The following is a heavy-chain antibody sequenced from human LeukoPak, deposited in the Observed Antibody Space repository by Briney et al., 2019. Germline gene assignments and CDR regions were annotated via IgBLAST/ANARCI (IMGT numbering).Heavy chain of an antibody. CDR1: GYNFTNYW. CDR3: ARLDCTNGVCYLDY. Sequence: GESLKISCKGSGYNFTNYWISWVRQMPGKGLEWMGTIDPSDSYTNYSPSFQGHVTISADKSISTAYLQWSSLKASDTAMYYCARLDCTNGVCYLDYWGQGTLVTVSS. CDR2: IDPSDSYT. V-gene: IGHV5-10-1*01. J-gene: IGHJ4*02. D-gene: IGHD2-8*01.